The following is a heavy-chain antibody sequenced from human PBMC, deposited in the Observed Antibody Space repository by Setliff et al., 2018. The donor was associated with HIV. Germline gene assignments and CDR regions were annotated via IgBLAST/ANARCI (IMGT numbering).Heavy chain of an antibody. J-gene: IGHJ4*02. Sequence: QPGGSLRLSCAASGFTVSSYYMSWVRQAPGKGLEWVSTIYSDGNTYHADSVKGRFTLSRDNSENALFLQMNGLSPEDTAVYYGARVRFYNAALDYWGQGTRVTVSS. V-gene: IGHV3-66*02. D-gene: IGHD3-10*01. CDR1: GFTVSSYY. CDR2: IYSDGNT. CDR3: ARVRFYNAALDY.